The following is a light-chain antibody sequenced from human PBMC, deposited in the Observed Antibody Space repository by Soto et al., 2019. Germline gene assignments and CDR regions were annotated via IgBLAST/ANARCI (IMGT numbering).Light chain of an antibody. V-gene: IGKV3-20*01. CDR1: QSVSNNY. CDR3: QQYGSSPIT. CDR2: GAS. J-gene: IGKJ5*01. Sequence: EIVLTQSPCTLSLSPGERSTLSCRASQSVSNNYLAWYQQKPGQAPRLLIYGASNRATGIPDRFSGSGSGTDFTLTISRLEPEDFAVYYCQQYGSSPITFGQGTRLEIK.